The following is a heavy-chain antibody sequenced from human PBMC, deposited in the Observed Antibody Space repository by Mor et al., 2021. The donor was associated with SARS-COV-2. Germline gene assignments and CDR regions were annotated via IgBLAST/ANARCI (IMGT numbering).Heavy chain of an antibody. CDR3: ARHGPRVDFWSGYYTGDEAFDI. J-gene: IGHJ3*02. Sequence: GWMGSIYPTDSDKRYGPSFQGQVTMSADKSMSTAYLQWSSLKASDTAMYYCARHGPRVDFWSGYYTGDEAFDIWGQGTMVTV. D-gene: IGHD3-3*01. CDR2: IYPTDSDK. V-gene: IGHV5-51*01.